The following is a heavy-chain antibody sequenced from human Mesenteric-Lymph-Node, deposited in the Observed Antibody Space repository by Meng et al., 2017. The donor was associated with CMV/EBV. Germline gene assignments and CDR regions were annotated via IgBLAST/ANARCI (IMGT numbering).Heavy chain of an antibody. CDR2: IYHSGST. V-gene: IGHV4-4*02. CDR1: GGSLSSSNW. CDR3: ARQIRGYSGYDDGY. Sequence: VSGGSLSSSNWWSWVRQPPGTGLEWIGEIYHSGSTNYNPSLKSRVTISVDKSKNQFSLKLSSVTAADTAVYYCARQIRGYSGYDDGYWGQGTLVTVSS. J-gene: IGHJ4*02. D-gene: IGHD5-12*01.